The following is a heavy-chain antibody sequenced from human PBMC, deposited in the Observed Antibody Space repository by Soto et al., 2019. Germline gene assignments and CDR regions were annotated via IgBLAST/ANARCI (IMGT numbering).Heavy chain of an antibody. J-gene: IGHJ6*02. D-gene: IGHD1-1*01. V-gene: IGHV1-2*02. CDR3: ARGVNWNAGMDV. CDR2: INPNSGGT. CDR1: GYTFTGYY. Sequence: ASVKVSCTASGYTFTGYYMHWVRQAPGPGLERLGWINPNSGGTKYAQKFEGRVTLTRATYISTACMELSRLRYDDTAVYYCARGVNWNAGMDVWGRVSTVTDS.